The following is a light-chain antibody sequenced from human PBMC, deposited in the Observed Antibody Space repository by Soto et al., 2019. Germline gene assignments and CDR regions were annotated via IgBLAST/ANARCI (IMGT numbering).Light chain of an antibody. J-gene: IGKJ1*01. V-gene: IGKV1-5*01. CDR1: QSISNW. CDR3: QQYNSDSPWT. CDR2: DVS. Sequence: DIHMTQSPSTLSASVGDRVTITCRAIQSISNWLAWYQQKPGKAPKLLIYDVSNLESGVPSRFSGSGSGTAFTLTISGLQPDDFATYYCQQYNSDSPWTFGQGTKVDIK.